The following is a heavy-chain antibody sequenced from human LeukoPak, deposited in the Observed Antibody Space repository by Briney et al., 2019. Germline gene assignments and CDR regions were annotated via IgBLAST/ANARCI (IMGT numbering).Heavy chain of an antibody. Sequence: PGGSLRLSCAASGFTFSSYAMSWVRQAPGKGLEWVSAISGSGGSTYYADSVKSRCTISRDNYKITLSLQMNRLRAEDTAVYYCAKDRIGSGKTLDAFDIWGQGTMVTVSS. CDR3: AKDRIGSGKTLDAFDI. J-gene: IGHJ3*02. CDR2: ISGSGGST. D-gene: IGHD3-10*01. CDR1: GFTFSSYA. V-gene: IGHV3-23*01.